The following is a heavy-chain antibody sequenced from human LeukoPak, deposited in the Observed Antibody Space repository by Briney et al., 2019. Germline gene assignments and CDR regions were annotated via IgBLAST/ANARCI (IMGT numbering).Heavy chain of an antibody. V-gene: IGHV3-21*01. D-gene: IGHD6-13*01. CDR3: AREYSIPHYWFDP. CDR2: ISSTSSYI. CDR1: GFTFSNYT. Sequence: GGSLKLSCAASGFTFSNYTMNWVRQAPGKGLEWVSSISSTSSYIYYADSVKGRFTISRDNAKNSLYLQMNSLRAEETAVYYCAREYSIPHYWFDPWGQGTLVTVSS. J-gene: IGHJ5*02.